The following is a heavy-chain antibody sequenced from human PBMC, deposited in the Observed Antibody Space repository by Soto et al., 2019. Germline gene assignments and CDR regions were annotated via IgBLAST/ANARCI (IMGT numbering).Heavy chain of an antibody. J-gene: IGHJ6*02. CDR3: ANLLSSPLAAAYGMDV. V-gene: IGHV1-69*01. D-gene: IGHD6-13*01. CDR2: IIPIFGTA. CDR1: GGTFSSYA. Sequence: QVQLVQSGAEVKKPGSSVKVSCKASGGTFSSYAISWVRQAPGQGLEWMGGIIPIFGTANYAQKFQGRVTITADESTSTAYMELSSLRSEDTAVYYCANLLSSPLAAAYGMDVWGHGTTVTVSS.